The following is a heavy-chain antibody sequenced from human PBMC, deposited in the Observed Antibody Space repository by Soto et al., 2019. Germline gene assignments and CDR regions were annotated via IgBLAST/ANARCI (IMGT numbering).Heavy chain of an antibody. V-gene: IGHV3-9*01. Sequence: EVQLVESGGGLVQPGRSLRLSCAASGFTFDDYAMHWVRQAPGKGLEWVSGISWNSGSIGYADSVKGRFTISRDNAKNSLYLQMNRLRAEDTALYYCAKASDYYESSGRDAFDIWGQGTMVTVSS. D-gene: IGHD3-22*01. J-gene: IGHJ3*02. CDR2: ISWNSGSI. CDR1: GFTFDDYA. CDR3: AKASDYYESSGRDAFDI.